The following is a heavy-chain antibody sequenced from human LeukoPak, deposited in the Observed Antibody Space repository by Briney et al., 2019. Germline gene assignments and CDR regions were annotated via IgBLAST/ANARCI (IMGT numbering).Heavy chain of an antibody. J-gene: IGHJ3*02. Sequence: SVTVSCTASGGTFSSYAISWVRQAPVQGLEWMGGINPIFGTANYAQKFQGRVTITADESTSIAYMELSSLRSEDTAVYYCASVLRITMVRGVNRRAFDIWGQGTMVTVSS. D-gene: IGHD3-10*01. V-gene: IGHV1-69*13. CDR2: INPIFGTA. CDR1: GGTFSSYA. CDR3: ASVLRITMVRGVNRRAFDI.